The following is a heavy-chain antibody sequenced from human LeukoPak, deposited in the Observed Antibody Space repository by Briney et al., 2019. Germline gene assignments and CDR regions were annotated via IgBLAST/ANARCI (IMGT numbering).Heavy chain of an antibody. J-gene: IGHJ6*03. D-gene: IGHD3-22*01. Sequence: SETLSLTCTVSGGSISSYYWSWIRQPPGKGLEWIGNIYYSESTNYNPSLKSRVTISVDTSKNQFSLKLSSVTAADTAVYYCTRGSIAYYYMDVWGKGTTVTISS. CDR2: IYYSEST. CDR3: TRGSIAYYYMDV. CDR1: GGSISSYY. V-gene: IGHV4-59*01.